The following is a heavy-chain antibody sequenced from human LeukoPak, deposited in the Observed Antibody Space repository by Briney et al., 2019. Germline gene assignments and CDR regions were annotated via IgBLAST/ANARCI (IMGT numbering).Heavy chain of an antibody. J-gene: IGHJ4*02. CDR3: ARVPADY. CDR2: ISSSSGNI. CDR1: GFTFSSYT. Sequence: PGGSLRLSWAASGFTFSSYTMSGFPQAPGRGLEWVSSISSSSGNINYADSVKGRFTISRDNAEKSLFLQMDSLRAEDTAVYYCARVPADYWGQGTLVAVSS. V-gene: IGHV3-21*01.